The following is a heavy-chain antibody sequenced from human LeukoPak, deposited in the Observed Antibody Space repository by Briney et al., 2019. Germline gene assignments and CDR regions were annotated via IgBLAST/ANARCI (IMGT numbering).Heavy chain of an antibody. V-gene: IGHV3-9*01. Sequence: GGSLRLSCAASGFTFDDYAMHWVRQAPGKGLEWASGISWNSGSIGYADSVKGRFTISRDNAKNSLYLQMNSLRAEDTALYYCAKDNVDYYGSGSYYGDAFDIWGQGTMVTVSS. J-gene: IGHJ3*02. CDR1: GFTFDDYA. CDR3: AKDNVDYYGSGSYYGDAFDI. CDR2: ISWNSGSI. D-gene: IGHD3-10*01.